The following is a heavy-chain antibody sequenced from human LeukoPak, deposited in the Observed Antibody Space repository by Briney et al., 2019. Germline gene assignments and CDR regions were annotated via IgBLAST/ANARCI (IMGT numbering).Heavy chain of an antibody. V-gene: IGHV4-34*01. CDR2: INHSGST. CDR3: ASDGEPPKYNWFDP. J-gene: IGHJ5*02. CDR1: GGSFSGYY. Sequence: SETLSLTCAVYGGSFSGYYWSWIRQPPGKGLEWIGEINHSGSTNYNPSLKSRVTISVDTSKNQFSLKLSSVTAADTAVYYCASDGEPPKYNWFDPWGQGTLVTVSS. D-gene: IGHD4-17*01.